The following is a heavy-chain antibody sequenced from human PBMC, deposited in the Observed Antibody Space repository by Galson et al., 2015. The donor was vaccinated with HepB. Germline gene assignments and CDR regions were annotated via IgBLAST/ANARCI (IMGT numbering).Heavy chain of an antibody. CDR2: ISGSGGST. J-gene: IGHJ4*02. CDR1: GFTFSSYA. CDR3: AKISPEYSSGWYSPFDY. D-gene: IGHD6-19*01. Sequence: SLRLSCAASGFTFSSYAMSWVRQAPGKGLEWVSAISGSGGSTYYADSVKGRFTISRDNSKNTLYLQMNSLRAEDTAVYYCAKISPEYSSGWYSPFDYWGQGTLVTVSS. V-gene: IGHV3-23*01.